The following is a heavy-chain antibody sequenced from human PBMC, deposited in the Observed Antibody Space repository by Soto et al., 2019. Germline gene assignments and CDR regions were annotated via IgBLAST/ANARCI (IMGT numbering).Heavy chain of an antibody. CDR1: GYTFTSYG. Sequence: ASVKVSCKASGYTFTSYGISWVRQAPGQGLEWMGWISAYNGNTDYAQKLQGRVTMTTDTSTSTAYMELRSLRSDDTAVYYCARVRAAADQFVFDIWGQGTMVTVSS. D-gene: IGHD6-13*01. CDR3: ARVRAAADQFVFDI. CDR2: ISAYNGNT. J-gene: IGHJ3*02. V-gene: IGHV1-18*01.